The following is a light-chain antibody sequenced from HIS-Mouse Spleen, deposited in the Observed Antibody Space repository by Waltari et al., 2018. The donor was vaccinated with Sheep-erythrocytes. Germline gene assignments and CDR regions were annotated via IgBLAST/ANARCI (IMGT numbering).Light chain of an antibody. CDR3: QAWDSSTVV. J-gene: IGLJ2*01. V-gene: IGLV3-1*01. CDR2: QDS. CDR1: KLGDKY. Sequence: SYELTQPPSVSVSPGQTASITCSGDKLGDKYAWWYQQKPGHSPVLVIYQDSKRPSGIPERFSGSNSGNTATLTISGTQAMDEADYYCQAWDSSTVVFGGGTKLTVL.